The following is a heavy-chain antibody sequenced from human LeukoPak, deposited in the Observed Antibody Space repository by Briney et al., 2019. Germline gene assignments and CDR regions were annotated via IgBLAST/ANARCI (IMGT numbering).Heavy chain of an antibody. CDR1: GYSLTNYW. D-gene: IGHD1-26*01. CDR2: IYPGDSDA. V-gene: IGHV5-51*01. J-gene: IGHJ4*02. CDR3: ARRRDLYPGSYYPFDY. Sequence: HGESLKISCKGSGYSLTNYWIGWVRQIPGKGLERMGIIYPGDSDARYSPSFQGQVTISADKSISTAYLQWNSLKASDTAMYYCARRRDLYPGSYYPFDYWGQGTLVTVSS.